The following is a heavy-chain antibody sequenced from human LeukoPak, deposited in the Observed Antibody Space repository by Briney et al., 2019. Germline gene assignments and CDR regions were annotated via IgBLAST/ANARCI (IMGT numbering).Heavy chain of an antibody. Sequence: SETLSLTCAVYGGSFSGYYCSWIRQPPGKGLEWIGEINHSGSTNYNPSLKSRVTISVDTSKNQFSLKLSSVTAADTAVYYCARAVKRFLEWLPIGLNWFDPWGQGTLVTVSS. CDR1: GGSFSGYY. CDR2: INHSGST. D-gene: IGHD3-3*01. V-gene: IGHV4-34*01. J-gene: IGHJ5*02. CDR3: ARAVKRFLEWLPIGLNWFDP.